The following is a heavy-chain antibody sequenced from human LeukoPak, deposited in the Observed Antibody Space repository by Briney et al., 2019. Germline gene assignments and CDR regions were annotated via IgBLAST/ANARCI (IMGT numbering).Heavy chain of an antibody. Sequence: PGGSLRLSCAASGFTFIYTMHWFRQAPGKGLEWVAVISNDGGYNNYADSVRGRFTISRDNSKNTVYLQTNSLRSEDTAVYYCARERASCYFDYWGQGTLVTVSS. J-gene: IGHJ4*02. V-gene: IGHV3-30*04. CDR1: GFTFIYT. D-gene: IGHD2-2*01. CDR3: ARERASCYFDY. CDR2: ISNDGGYN.